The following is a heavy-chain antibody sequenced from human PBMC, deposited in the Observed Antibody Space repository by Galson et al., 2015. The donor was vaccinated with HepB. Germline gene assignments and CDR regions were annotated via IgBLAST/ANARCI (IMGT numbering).Heavy chain of an antibody. D-gene: IGHD3-3*01. CDR3: AHRRWEYDFWSGYHWFDP. J-gene: IGHJ5*02. Sequence: PALVKPTQTLTLTCTFSGFSLSTSGVGVGWIRQPPGKALEWLALIYWNDDKRYSPSLKSRLTITKDTSKNQVVLTMTNMDPVDTATYYCAHRRWEYDFWSGYHWFDPWGQGTLVTVSS. CDR1: GFSLSTSGVG. CDR2: IYWNDDK. V-gene: IGHV2-5*01.